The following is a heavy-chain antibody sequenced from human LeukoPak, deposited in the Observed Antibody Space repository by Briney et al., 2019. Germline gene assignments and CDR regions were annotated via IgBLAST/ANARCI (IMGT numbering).Heavy chain of an antibody. Sequence: SETLSLTCAVYGGSFSGYYWSWIRQPPGKGLEWIVEINHSGSTNYNPSLKSGVTISVDTSKNQFSLKLSSVTAADTAVYYCARGLDAVAGTPFDYWGQGTLVTVSS. CDR3: ARGLDAVAGTPFDY. D-gene: IGHD6-19*01. CDR1: GGSFSGYY. J-gene: IGHJ4*02. V-gene: IGHV4-34*01. CDR2: INHSGST.